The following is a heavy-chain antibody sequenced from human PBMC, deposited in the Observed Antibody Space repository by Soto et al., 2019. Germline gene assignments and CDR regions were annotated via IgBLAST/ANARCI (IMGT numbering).Heavy chain of an antibody. J-gene: IGHJ4*02. V-gene: IGHV4-59*01. CDR1: GGSITTYQ. D-gene: IGHD4-17*01. CDR3: ARDYGDYSFFFDY. CDR2: YSGFT. Sequence: PSETLSLTCTVSGGSITTYQWSWIRQPPGKGLEWIGGYSGFTNYNPSLESRATISVDHSKNQFFLTLRSVTAADTAVYYCARDYGDYSFFFDYWGQGALVTVPQ.